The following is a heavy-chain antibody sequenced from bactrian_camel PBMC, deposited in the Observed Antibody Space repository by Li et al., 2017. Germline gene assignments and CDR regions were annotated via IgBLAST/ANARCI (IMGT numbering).Heavy chain of an antibody. Sequence: HVQLVESGGGLVQPGGSLTLSCAASGFTFSNYWMSWVRQAPGKGLEWVSQIHPGGGTTLYADSVKGRFTISRDNAENTLFLQLNSLKTEDTGIYYCANLGSGVSRLWGQGTQVTVS. V-gene: IGHV3S1*01. D-gene: IGHD8*01. CDR3: ANLGSGVSRL. CDR2: IHPGGGTT. CDR1: GFTFSNYW. J-gene: IGHJ4*01.